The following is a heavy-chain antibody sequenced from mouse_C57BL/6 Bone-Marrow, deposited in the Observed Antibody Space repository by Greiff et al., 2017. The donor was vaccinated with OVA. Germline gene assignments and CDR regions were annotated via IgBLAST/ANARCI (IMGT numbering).Heavy chain of an antibody. CDR1: GYTFTDYY. CDR2: IGPGSGST. CDR3: ASLSFYYFDY. V-gene: IGHV1-77*01. D-gene: IGHD6-5*01. J-gene: IGHJ2*01. Sequence: VQLQQSGAELVKPGASVKISCKASGYTFTDYYINWVKQRPGQGLEWIGKIGPGSGSTYYNEKFKGKATLTADKSSSTAYMQLSTLTSEDSAGDFCASLSFYYFDYWGQGTTLTVSS.